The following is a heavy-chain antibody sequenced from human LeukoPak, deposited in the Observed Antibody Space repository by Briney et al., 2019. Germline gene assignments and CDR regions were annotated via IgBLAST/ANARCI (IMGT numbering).Heavy chain of an antibody. CDR3: ARVWFGESSYYFDY. Sequence: PSETLSLTCTVSGGSISSYYWSWIRQPPGKGLEWIGYIYYSGSTNYNPSLKSRVTISVDTSKNQFSLKLSSVTAADTAVYYCARVWFGESSYYFDYWGQGTLVTVSS. CDR1: GGSISSYY. J-gene: IGHJ4*02. D-gene: IGHD3-10*01. CDR2: IYYSGST. V-gene: IGHV4-59*01.